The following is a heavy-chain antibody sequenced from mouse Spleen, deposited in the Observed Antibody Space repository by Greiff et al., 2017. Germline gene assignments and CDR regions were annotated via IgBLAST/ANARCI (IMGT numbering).Heavy chain of an antibody. Sequence: QVQLQQSGPGLVAPSQSLSITCTVSGFSLTRYGVDWVRQSPGKGLEWLGVIWGGGSTNYNSVLKSRLSISKDNSKSQVFLKMNSLQTDDTAMYYCASKTGTHAMDYWGQGTSVTVSS. V-gene: IGHV2-6*01. CDR3: ASKTGTHAMDY. CDR2: IWGGGST. J-gene: IGHJ4*01. D-gene: IGHD4-1*01. CDR1: GFSLTRYG.